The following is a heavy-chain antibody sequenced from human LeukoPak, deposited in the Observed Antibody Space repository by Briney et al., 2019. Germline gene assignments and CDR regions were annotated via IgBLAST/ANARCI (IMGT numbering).Heavy chain of an antibody. V-gene: IGHV4-34*01. D-gene: IGHD3-10*01. CDR1: GGSFSGYY. CDR3: ARGARWGPRGIDY. J-gene: IGHJ4*02. Sequence: ASETLSLTCAVYGGSFSGYYWSWIRQPPGKGLEWIGEINHSGSTNYNPSLKSRVTISVDTSKNQFSLKLSSVTAADTAVYYCARGARWGPRGIDYWGQGTLVTVSS. CDR2: INHSGST.